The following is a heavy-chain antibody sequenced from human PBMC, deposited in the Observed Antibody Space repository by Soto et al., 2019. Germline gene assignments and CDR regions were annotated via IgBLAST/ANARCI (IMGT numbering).Heavy chain of an antibody. CDR1: GYIFSSYG. CDR3: ARTLSSSSSPYYFNF. Sequence: QVQLVQSGVEVKKPGASVKVSCKASGYIFSSYGLSWVRLAPGQGLEWMGWISTSNGNTKCAQKFHDRVAMTTDTSTSTAYMELRSLRSDDSAVYYCARTLSSSSSPYYFNFWGQGTLVSVSS. J-gene: IGHJ4*02. V-gene: IGHV1-18*04. CDR2: ISTSNGNT. D-gene: IGHD6-6*01.